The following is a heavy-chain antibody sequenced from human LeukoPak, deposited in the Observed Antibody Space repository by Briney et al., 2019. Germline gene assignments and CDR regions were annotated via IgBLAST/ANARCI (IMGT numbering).Heavy chain of an antibody. D-gene: IGHD2-15*01. V-gene: IGHV3-74*01. CDR3: VRSLYRSRTDD. Sequence: PGGSLRLSCAASGFTFSSYWMHWVRQAPGKGLVWLSRISTDGSSTSYADSVKGRITISRDNAKNTVYLQMGSLRVEDTALYYCVRSLYRSRTDDWGQGTLVTVSS. J-gene: IGHJ4*02. CDR2: ISTDGSST. CDR1: GFTFSSYW.